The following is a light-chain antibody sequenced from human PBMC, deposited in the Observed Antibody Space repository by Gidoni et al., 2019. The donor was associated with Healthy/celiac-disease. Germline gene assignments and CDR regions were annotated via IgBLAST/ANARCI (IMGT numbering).Light chain of an antibody. J-gene: IGKJ4*01. Sequence: DIQMTQSPSSLSASVRDRVTITCQASQDISNYLNWYQQKPGKAPKLLIYDASNLETGFPSRFSGSGSGTDFTFTISSLQPEDIATYYCQHYDNLPSLTVGGGTKVEIK. CDR3: QHYDNLPSLT. CDR2: DAS. V-gene: IGKV1-33*01. CDR1: QDISNY.